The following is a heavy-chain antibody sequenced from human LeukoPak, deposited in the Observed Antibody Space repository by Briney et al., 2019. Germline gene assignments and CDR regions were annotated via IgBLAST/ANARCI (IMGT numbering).Heavy chain of an antibody. D-gene: IGHD2-15*01. V-gene: IGHV3-11*01. CDR2: ISSSGSTI. CDR1: GFTFSDYY. CDR3: ARDIVVVVAARYDYYGMDV. J-gene: IGHJ6*02. Sequence: PGGSLRLSCAASGFTFSDYYMSWIRQAPGKGLEWVSYISSSGSTIYYADSVKGRFTISRDNAKNSLYLQMNSLRAEDTAVYYCARDIVVVVAARYDYYGMDVWGQGTTVTVSS.